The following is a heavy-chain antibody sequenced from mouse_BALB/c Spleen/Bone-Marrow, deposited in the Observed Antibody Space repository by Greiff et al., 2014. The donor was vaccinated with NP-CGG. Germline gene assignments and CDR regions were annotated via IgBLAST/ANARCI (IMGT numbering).Heavy chain of an antibody. CDR3: TNFGPLDY. J-gene: IGHJ2*01. CDR1: GFNIKNYY. Sequence: EVQLQESGAGLVRPGALAKLSCKASGFNIKNYYIRWVRQRPEQGLEWIGLIDPENGNTIFDPKFQGKASMTADTSSNTAYLQLSSLTSEDAAVYYCTNFGPLDYWGPGTTLTVSS. V-gene: IGHV14-1*02. CDR2: IDPENGNT.